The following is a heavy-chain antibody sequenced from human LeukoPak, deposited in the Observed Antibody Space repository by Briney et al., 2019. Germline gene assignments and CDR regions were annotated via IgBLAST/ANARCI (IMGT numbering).Heavy chain of an antibody. V-gene: IGHV1-69*10. D-gene: IGHD1-26*01. Sequence: ASVKVSCKASGGTFSSYAINWVRQAPGLGLEWMGRIIPILGIADYAQTFQGRVTITADKSTSTAYMELSNLRSEDTALYYCARPRIVGATTAAFDIWGQGTMVTVSS. CDR2: IIPILGIA. CDR1: GGTFSSYA. J-gene: IGHJ3*02. CDR3: ARPRIVGATTAAFDI.